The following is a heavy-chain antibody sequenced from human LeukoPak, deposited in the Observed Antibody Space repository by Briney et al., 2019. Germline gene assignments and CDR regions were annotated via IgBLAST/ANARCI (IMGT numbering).Heavy chain of an antibody. Sequence: GGSLRLSCAASGFTFSSYSINWVRQAPGKGLEWVSSISSSSSYIYYADSVKGRFTISRDNAKNSLYLQMNSLRAEDTAVYYCAREIWFGELEGRYFDYWGQGTLVTVSS. CDR2: ISSSSSYI. J-gene: IGHJ4*02. D-gene: IGHD3-10*01. CDR1: GFTFSSYS. V-gene: IGHV3-21*01. CDR3: AREIWFGELEGRYFDY.